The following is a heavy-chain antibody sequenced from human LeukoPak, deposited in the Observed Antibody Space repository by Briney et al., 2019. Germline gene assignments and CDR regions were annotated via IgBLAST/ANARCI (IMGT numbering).Heavy chain of an antibody. CDR3: ARLSCSSTSCYSFDY. Sequence: LETLSLTCTVSGDSISTYYWSWLRQLAGRGLEWIGRIYTSGSTNYNPSLKSRVTMSVDTSKNQFSLKLSSVTAADTAVYYCARLSCSSTSCYSFDYWGQGTLVTVSS. D-gene: IGHD2-2*01. CDR1: GDSISTYY. V-gene: IGHV4-4*07. J-gene: IGHJ4*02. CDR2: IYTSGST.